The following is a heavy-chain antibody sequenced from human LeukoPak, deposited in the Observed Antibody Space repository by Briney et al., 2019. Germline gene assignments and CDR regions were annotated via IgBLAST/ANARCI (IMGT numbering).Heavy chain of an antibody. D-gene: IGHD2-15*01. V-gene: IGHV1-2*02. Sequence: ASVKVSCKASGYIFTDYYMHWVRQAPGQGLEWMGWIDPNSGGTNSAQKFQDRVTMTRDTSISTAYMELSRLRSDDTAVYYCARGPLGYCSGGSCHHYYYYMDVWGKGTTVTVSS. CDR3: ARGPLGYCSGGSCHHYYYYMDV. CDR1: GYIFTDYY. CDR2: IDPNSGGT. J-gene: IGHJ6*03.